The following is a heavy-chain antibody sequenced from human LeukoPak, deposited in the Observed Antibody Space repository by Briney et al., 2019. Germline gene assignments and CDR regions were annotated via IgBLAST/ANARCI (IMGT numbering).Heavy chain of an antibody. CDR1: GGSISSYY. CDR3: ARGLMMAIAGRGEFHY. Sequence: SETLSLTCIVSGGSISSYYWSWIRQPPAKGLEWIGYIYYSGSTNYNPSLKSRVTISVDTSKNQFSLKLSSVTAADTAVYYCARGLMMAIAGRGEFHYWGQGTLVTVSS. V-gene: IGHV4-59*01. J-gene: IGHJ4*02. D-gene: IGHD6-13*01. CDR2: IYYSGST.